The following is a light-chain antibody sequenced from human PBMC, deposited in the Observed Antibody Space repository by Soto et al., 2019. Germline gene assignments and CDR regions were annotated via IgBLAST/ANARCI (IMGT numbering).Light chain of an antibody. J-gene: IGLJ1*01. CDR1: RSDVGGYNY. CDR3: SSYAGSNNYV. CDR2: EVN. V-gene: IGLV2-8*01. Sequence: QSALTQPPSASGSPGQSVAISCTGPRSDVGGYNYVSWYQLHPGKAPKLMIYEVNMRPSGVPDRFSGSKSGNTASLTVSGLRAEDEADDYCSSYAGSNNYVFGTGTKLTVL.